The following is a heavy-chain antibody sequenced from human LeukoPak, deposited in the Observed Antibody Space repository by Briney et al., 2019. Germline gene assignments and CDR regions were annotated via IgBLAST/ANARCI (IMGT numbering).Heavy chain of an antibody. J-gene: IGHJ4*02. V-gene: IGHV3-30*18. CDR3: AKESNRGLPDY. Sequence: GRSLRLSCAASGFTFSTYGMHWVRQAPGKGLEWVAVISYDGSNEYYADSVRGRFTISRDNSKNTPYLQMSSLRAEDTAVYYCAKESNRGLPDYWGQGTLVTVPS. D-gene: IGHD2-21*01. CDR2: ISYDGSNE. CDR1: GFTFSTYG.